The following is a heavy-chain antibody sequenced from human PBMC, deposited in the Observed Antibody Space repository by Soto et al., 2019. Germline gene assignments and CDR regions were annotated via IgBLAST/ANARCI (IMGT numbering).Heavy chain of an antibody. D-gene: IGHD2-2*03. CDR1: GFTFSRYG. V-gene: IGHV3-48*02. CDR2: ISSSSSTI. CDR3: ARDGYCVSTTCYFLPDV. J-gene: IGHJ6*02. Sequence: EVQVVESGGGLVQSGGSLRLSCAASGFTFSRYGMNWVRQAPGKGLEWVAYISSSSSTIYYADSVKGRFTISRDNAKNSLYLQMNSLRDEDTAVYYCARDGYCVSTTCYFLPDVWGQGTTVTVSS.